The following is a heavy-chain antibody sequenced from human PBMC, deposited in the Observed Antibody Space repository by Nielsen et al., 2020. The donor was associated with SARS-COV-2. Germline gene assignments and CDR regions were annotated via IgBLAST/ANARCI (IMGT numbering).Heavy chain of an antibody. CDR2: ISSNGGST. D-gene: IGHD3-22*01. Sequence: GSLKISCAASGFTFSSYAMHWVRQAPGKGLEYVSAISSNGGSTYYANSVKGRFTISRDNSKNTLYLQMGSLRAEDMAVYYCARPTYYYDSSGYKYWGQGTLVTVSS. CDR1: GFTFSSYA. J-gene: IGHJ4*02. V-gene: IGHV3-64*01. CDR3: ARPTYYYDSSGYKY.